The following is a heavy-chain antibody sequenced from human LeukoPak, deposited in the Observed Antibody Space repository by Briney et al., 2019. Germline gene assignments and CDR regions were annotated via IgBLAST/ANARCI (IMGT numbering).Heavy chain of an antibody. CDR2: IYSGGST. J-gene: IGHJ4*02. CDR1: GFTVSSNY. D-gene: IGHD4-17*01. Sequence: GGSLRLSCAASGFTVSSNYMSWVRQAPGKGLEWVSVIYSGGSTYYADSVKGRFTISRDNSNNTLFLQMTSLRAEDTAIYYCTKGRTTTVRFLIDFWGQGTLVTVSS. V-gene: IGHV3-53*01. CDR3: TKGRTTTVRFLIDF.